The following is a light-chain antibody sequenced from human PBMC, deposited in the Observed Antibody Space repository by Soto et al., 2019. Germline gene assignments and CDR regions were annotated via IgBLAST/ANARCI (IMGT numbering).Light chain of an antibody. Sequence: QSVLTQPPSVSGDPGQRVTISCPGSSSNIGAGYDVHWYQQLPGTAPKLLIYGNSNRPSGVPDRFSGSKSGTSASLAITGLHSEDEADYYCQSYDSRLGVVGTGTKVTVL. V-gene: IGLV1-40*01. CDR2: GNS. CDR3: QSYDSRLGV. CDR1: SSNIGAGYD. J-gene: IGLJ1*01.